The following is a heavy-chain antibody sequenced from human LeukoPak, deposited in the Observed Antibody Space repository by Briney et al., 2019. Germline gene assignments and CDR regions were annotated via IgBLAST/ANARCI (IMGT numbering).Heavy chain of an antibody. V-gene: IGHV4-39*07. J-gene: IGHJ5*02. CDR3: ARDMMVRGVRHNWFDP. Sequence: SETLSLTCTVSGGSISSSSYYWGWIRQPPGKGLEWTGSIYYSGSTYYNPSLKSRVTISVDTSKNQFSLKLSSVTAADTAVYYCARDMMVRGVRHNWFDPWGQGTLVTVSS. D-gene: IGHD3-10*01. CDR2: IYYSGST. CDR1: GGSISSSSYY.